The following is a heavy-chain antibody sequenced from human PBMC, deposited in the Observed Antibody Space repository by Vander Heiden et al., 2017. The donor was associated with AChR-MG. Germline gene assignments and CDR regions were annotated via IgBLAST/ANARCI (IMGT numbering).Heavy chain of an antibody. CDR1: GFTVSSNY. V-gene: IGHV3-66*01. CDR2: IYSGGST. Sequence: EVQLVESGGGLVQPGGSLRLSCAASGFTVSSNYMSWVRQAPGKGLEWVSVIYSGGSTYYAYSVKGRFTISRDNSKNPLYLHMNRLRAEDTAVYYCAGLMSPGRVFDYWGQGPLVTVSS. CDR3: AGLMSPGRVFDY. J-gene: IGHJ4*02. D-gene: IGHD2-15*01.